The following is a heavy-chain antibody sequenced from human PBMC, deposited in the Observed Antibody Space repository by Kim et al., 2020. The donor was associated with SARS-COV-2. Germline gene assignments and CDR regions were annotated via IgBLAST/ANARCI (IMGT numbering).Heavy chain of an antibody. CDR1: GFTFGDYA. J-gene: IGHJ4*02. CDR3: TRDLDVLRYFYWLFLFDY. Sequence: GGSLRLSCTASGFTFGDYAMSWFRQAPGKWLEWVGFIRSKAYGGTTEYAASVKGRFTISRDDSKSIAYLQMNSLKTEDTAVYYCTRDLDVLRYFYWLFLFDYWGQGTLVTVSS. V-gene: IGHV3-49*03. CDR2: IRSKAYGGTT. D-gene: IGHD3-9*01.